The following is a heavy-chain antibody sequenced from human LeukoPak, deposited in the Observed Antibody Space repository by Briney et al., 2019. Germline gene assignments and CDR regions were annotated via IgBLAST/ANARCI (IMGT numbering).Heavy chain of an antibody. CDR1: GGSISSSSYY. J-gene: IGHJ4*02. CDR2: IYYSGST. CDR3: ARVEGGIMITFVFDY. Sequence: SETLSLTCSVPGGSISSSSYYWGWIRQPPGKGLECIGSIYYSGSTYYNPSLKSRVTISVDTSKNQFSLKLRSVTAADTAVYYCARVEGGIMITFVFDYWGQGTLVTVSS. V-gene: IGHV4-39*07. D-gene: IGHD3-16*01.